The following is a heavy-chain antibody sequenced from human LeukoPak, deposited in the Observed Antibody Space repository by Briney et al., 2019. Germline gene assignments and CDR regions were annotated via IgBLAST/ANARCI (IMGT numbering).Heavy chain of an antibody. Sequence: SETLSLTCAVYGGSFSGYYWSWIRQPPGKGLEWIGEINHSGSTNYNPSLKSRVTISVDTSKNQFSLKLSSVTAADTAVYYCARGKGGYYYMDVWGKGTTVTVSS. D-gene: IGHD3-16*01. CDR1: GGSFSGYY. CDR2: INHSGST. CDR3: ARGKGGYYYMDV. V-gene: IGHV4-34*01. J-gene: IGHJ6*03.